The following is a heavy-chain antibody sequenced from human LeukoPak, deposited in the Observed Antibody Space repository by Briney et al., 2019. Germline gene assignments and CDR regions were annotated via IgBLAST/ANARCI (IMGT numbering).Heavy chain of an antibody. J-gene: IGHJ4*01. V-gene: IGHV1-2*06. CDR3: ARTYVGGVDY. CDR1: GYTFSGYY. Sequence: ASVKVSCKASGYTFSGYYMNWVRQAPGQGLEWMGRINGNTGDTDYAHKFRGRVTMTRDTSISTAYMELSSLTSDDTAVYYCARTYVGGVDYWGKEFWSPSPQ. D-gene: IGHD2-15*01. CDR2: INGNTGDT.